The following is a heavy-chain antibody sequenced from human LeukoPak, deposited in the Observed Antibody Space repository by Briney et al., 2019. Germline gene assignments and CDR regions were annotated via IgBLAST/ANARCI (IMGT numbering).Heavy chain of an antibody. Sequence: SQTLSLTCTVSGGSISSGSDCWSWIRQPAGKGLEWVGRIYTSGSTNSNPALKSRVTISVDTSKNQFSLKLSSVTAADTAGYYCARDLASSGWYPYYYYGMDVWGQGTTVTVSS. CDR3: ARDLASSGWYPYYYYGMDV. J-gene: IGHJ6*02. CDR1: GGSISSGSDC. V-gene: IGHV4-61*02. CDR2: IYTSGST. D-gene: IGHD6-19*01.